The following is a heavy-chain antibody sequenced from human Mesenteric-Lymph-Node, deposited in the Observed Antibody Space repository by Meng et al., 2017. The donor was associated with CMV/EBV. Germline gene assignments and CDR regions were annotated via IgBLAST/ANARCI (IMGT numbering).Heavy chain of an antibody. CDR1: GFSVNSYE. Sequence: GGSLRLSCAVSGFSVNSYEMTWVRQAPGKGLEWVANIEQDGSDKNYADSVKGRFTISRDNAKNSLYLQMNSLRAEDTAIYYCARGNFGYSHWGQGTLVTVSS. J-gene: IGHJ4*02. D-gene: IGHD5-18*01. CDR3: ARGNFGYSH. CDR2: IEQDGSDK. V-gene: IGHV3-7*01.